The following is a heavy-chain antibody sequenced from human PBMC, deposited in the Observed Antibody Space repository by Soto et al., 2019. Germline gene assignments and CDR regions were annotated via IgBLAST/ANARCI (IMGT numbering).Heavy chain of an antibody. CDR2: INSDGSST. D-gene: IGHD3-3*01. CDR3: ARGGKFLEWLSSYYMDV. J-gene: IGHJ6*03. CDR1: GFTFSSYW. Sequence: GGSLRLSCAASGFTFSSYWMHWVRQAPGKGLVWVSRINSDGSSTSYADSVKGRFTISRDNAKNTLYLQMNSLRAEDTAVYYCARGGKFLEWLSSYYMDVWGKGTTVTVSS. V-gene: IGHV3-74*01.